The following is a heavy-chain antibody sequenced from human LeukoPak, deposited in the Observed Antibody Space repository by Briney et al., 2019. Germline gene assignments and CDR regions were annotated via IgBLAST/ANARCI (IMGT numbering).Heavy chain of an antibody. Sequence: KLSETLSLTCGVSGTSFSSYYWSWIRQTPGKGLEWIGEVNHSGYTNMNPSLKSRVTISVDTSKNQFSLRMSTVTAADTAVYFCTRMTTGHDYWGQGTLVTVSS. D-gene: IGHD4-17*01. CDR2: VNHSGYT. CDR1: GTSFSSYY. V-gene: IGHV4-34*01. J-gene: IGHJ4*02. CDR3: TRMTTGHDY.